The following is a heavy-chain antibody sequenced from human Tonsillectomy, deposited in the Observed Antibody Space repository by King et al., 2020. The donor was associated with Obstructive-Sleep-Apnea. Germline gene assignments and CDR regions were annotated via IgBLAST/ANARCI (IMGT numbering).Heavy chain of an antibody. CDR3: ARGFAYYDILTGYYKGGFDY. CDR1: GFTFNSYD. J-gene: IGHJ4*02. V-gene: IGHV3-13*01. Sequence: VQLVESGGGLVQPGGSLRLSCLASGFTFNSYDMHWVRQATGKGLEWVSAIGTAGDTYYPGSVQGRFTISRENAKNSLYLQMNRLRAGDTAVYYCARGFAYYDILTGYYKGGFDYWGQGTLVTVSS. CDR2: IGTAGDT. D-gene: IGHD3-9*01.